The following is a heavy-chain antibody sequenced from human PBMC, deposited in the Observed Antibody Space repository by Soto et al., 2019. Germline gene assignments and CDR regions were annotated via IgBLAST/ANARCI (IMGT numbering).Heavy chain of an antibody. CDR3: ARHSTGLDV. CDR1: GGSISSSY. Sequence: QVQLQESGPGLVKPSETLSLTCTVSGGSISSSYWSWIRQPPGKGLEWVGYTHYSGSTHYNPSLNSRITISLDTSKNQFSLKLTSVTAADTAVYYCARHSTGLDVWGKGTTVTVSS. J-gene: IGHJ6*04. D-gene: IGHD3-9*01. V-gene: IGHV4-59*08. CDR2: THYSGST.